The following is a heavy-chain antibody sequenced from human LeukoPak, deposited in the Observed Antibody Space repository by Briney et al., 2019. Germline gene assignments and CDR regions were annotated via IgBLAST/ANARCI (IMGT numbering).Heavy chain of an antibody. CDR1: GGSFSGYY. Sequence: KPSETLSLTCAVYGGSFSGYYWSWIRQPPGKGLEWIGEINHSGSTNYNPSLKSRVTIPVDTSKNQFSLKLSSVTAADTAVYYCASHWNDANWFDPWGQGTLVTVSS. CDR3: ASHWNDANWFDP. CDR2: INHSGST. V-gene: IGHV4-34*01. D-gene: IGHD1-1*01. J-gene: IGHJ5*02.